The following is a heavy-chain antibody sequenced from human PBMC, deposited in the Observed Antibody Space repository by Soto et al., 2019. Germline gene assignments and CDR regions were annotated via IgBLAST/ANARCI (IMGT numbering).Heavy chain of an antibody. CDR3: ASYLAYCGGDCYS. J-gene: IGHJ4*02. V-gene: IGHV1-69*02. Sequence: QVQLVQSGAEVKKPGSSVKVSCKASGGTFSSYTISWVRQAPGQGLEWMGRIIPILGIANYAQKFQGRVTINADKSTSTAYTELSSLRSEDTAVYYCASYLAYCGGDCYSWGQGTLVTVSS. CDR1: GGTFSSYT. CDR2: IIPILGIA. D-gene: IGHD2-21*02.